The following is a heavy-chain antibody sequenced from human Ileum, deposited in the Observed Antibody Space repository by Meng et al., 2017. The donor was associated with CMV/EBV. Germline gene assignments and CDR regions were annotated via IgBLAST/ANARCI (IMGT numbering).Heavy chain of an antibody. CDR1: GFTFDDYA. V-gene: IGHV3-9*01. CDR2: ISWNSGSI. D-gene: IGHD5-24*01. CDR3: DGSDY. Sequence: SLKISCAASGFTFDDYAMHWVRQAPGKGLEWVSGISWNSGSIGYADSVKGRFTISRDNAKNSLYLQMNSLRAEDTAIYYCDGSDYWGQGTLVTVSS. J-gene: IGHJ4*02.